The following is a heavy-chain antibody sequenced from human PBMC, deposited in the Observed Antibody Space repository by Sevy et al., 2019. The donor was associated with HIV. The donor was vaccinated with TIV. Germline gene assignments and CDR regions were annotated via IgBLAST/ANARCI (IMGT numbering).Heavy chain of an antibody. CDR3: ATKGIIAVGTLDY. V-gene: IGHV1-18*01. Sequence: ASVKVSCKTSSYSFSTYDFIWVRQAPGQGLDWLGWISAENGHTLYAQRFQGRVTMTTDTSASEVDMELRNLRSDDTAIYYCATKGIIAVGTLDYWGQGTLVTVSS. CDR2: ISAENGHT. D-gene: IGHD6-13*01. J-gene: IGHJ4*02. CDR1: SYSFSTYD.